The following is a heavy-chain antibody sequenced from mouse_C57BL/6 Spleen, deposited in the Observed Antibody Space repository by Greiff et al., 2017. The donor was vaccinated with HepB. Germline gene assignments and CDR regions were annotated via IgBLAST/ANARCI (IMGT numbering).Heavy chain of an antibody. CDR2: IWSGGST. J-gene: IGHJ2*01. CDR3: ARGSGGNCLDY. Sequence: QVQLKQSGPGLVQPSQSLSITCTVSGFSLTSYGVHWVRQSPGKGLEWLGVIWSGGSTDYNAAFISRLSISKDNSKSQVFFKMNSLQADDTAIYYCARGSGGNCLDYWGQGTTLTVSS. V-gene: IGHV2-2*01. D-gene: IGHD1-1*02. CDR1: GFSLTSYG.